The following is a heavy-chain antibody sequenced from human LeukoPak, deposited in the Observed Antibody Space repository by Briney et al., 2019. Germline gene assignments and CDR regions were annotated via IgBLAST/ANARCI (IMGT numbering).Heavy chain of an antibody. Sequence: ASVKVSCXASGYTFTGYYMHWVRQAPGQGLEWMGWINPNSGGTNYAQKFQGRVTMTRDTSISTAYMELSRLRSDDTAVYYCARVRQLVRNWFDPWGQGTLVTVSS. D-gene: IGHD6-6*01. CDR2: INPNSGGT. J-gene: IGHJ5*02. CDR3: ARVRQLVRNWFDP. V-gene: IGHV1-2*02. CDR1: GYTFTGYY.